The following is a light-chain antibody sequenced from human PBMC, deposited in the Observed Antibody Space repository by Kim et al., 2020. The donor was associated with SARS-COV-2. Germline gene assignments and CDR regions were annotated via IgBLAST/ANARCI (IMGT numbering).Light chain of an antibody. V-gene: IGLV2-8*01. J-gene: IGLJ1*01. Sequence: PGQSVTTSCSGTSTAFDTYTYVSWYQQHPGKAPKLIIYEITKRPSGVPDRFSGSKSGDTASLTISGLQAEDEADYYCTSHANDNYVFGTGTRVTVL. CDR3: TSHANDNYV. CDR1: STAFDTYTY. CDR2: EIT.